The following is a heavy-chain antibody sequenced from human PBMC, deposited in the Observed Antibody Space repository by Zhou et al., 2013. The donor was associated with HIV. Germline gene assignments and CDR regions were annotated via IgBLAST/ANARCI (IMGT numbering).Heavy chain of an antibody. J-gene: IGHJ4*02. CDR1: GGTFSSYA. CDR2: IIPILGIA. CDR3: ATSPPYYYDSSGYYYVDY. Sequence: QVQLVQSGAEVKKPGSSVKVSCKASGGTFSSYAISWVRQAPGQGLEWMGRIIPILGIANYAQKFQGRVTITADKSTSTAYMELSSLRSEDTAVYYCATSPPYYYDSSGYYYVDYWGQGTLVTVSS. V-gene: IGHV1-69*04. D-gene: IGHD3-22*01.